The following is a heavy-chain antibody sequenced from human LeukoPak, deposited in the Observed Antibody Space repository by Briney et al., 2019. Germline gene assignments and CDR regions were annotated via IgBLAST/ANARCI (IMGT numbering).Heavy chain of an antibody. CDR3: AKTRPLDSSSWSHGDY. J-gene: IGHJ4*02. CDR2: ISGSGDST. Sequence: PGRSLRLSCAASGFTFSSYAMHWVRQAPGKGLEWASAISGSGDSTYYGDSVKGRFTISRDNSKNTPYLQMNSLRAEDTAVYYCAKTRPLDSSSWSHGDYWGQGTLVTVSS. CDR1: GFTFSSYA. V-gene: IGHV3-23*01. D-gene: IGHD6-13*01.